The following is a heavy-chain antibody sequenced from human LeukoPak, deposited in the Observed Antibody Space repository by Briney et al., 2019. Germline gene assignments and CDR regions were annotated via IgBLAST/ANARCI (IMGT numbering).Heavy chain of an antibody. Sequence: GSLRLSCAASGFTFSSYAMHWVRQAPGKGLEWVAVISYDGSNKYYADSVKGRFTISRDNSKNTLYLQMNSLRADDTAVYYCAREEYSSSSYYFDYWGQGTLVTVPS. CDR1: GFTFSSYA. CDR3: AREEYSSSSYYFDY. CDR2: ISYDGSNK. J-gene: IGHJ4*02. V-gene: IGHV3-30*04. D-gene: IGHD6-6*01.